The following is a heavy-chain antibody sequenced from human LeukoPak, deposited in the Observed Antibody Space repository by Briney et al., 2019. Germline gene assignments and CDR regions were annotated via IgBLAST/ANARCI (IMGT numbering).Heavy chain of an antibody. D-gene: IGHD1-14*01. Sequence: GGSLRLSCAASGFTFSDFAIHWVRQAPGKGLEWVAVISYDGSNKYYADSVKGRFTISRNDSDNTVHLQMNSLRPEDSAVFYCAKVRGPLYYYAVDAWGQGTKVTVSS. CDR3: AKVRGPLYYYAVDA. V-gene: IGHV3-30*04. J-gene: IGHJ6*02. CDR2: ISYDGSNK. CDR1: GFTFSDFA.